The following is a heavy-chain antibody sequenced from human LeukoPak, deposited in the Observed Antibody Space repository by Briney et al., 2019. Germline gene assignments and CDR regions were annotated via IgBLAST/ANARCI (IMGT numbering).Heavy chain of an antibody. J-gene: IGHJ4*02. V-gene: IGHV4-59*11. CDR3: ARAHCSSTSCYCSDY. CDR1: GGSIGSHY. Sequence: KPSETLSLTCTVSGGSIGSHYWSWIRQPPGKGLEWIAYIYYTGTSNYNPSLKSRVTISVDTSKNQISLRLSSVTAADTAMYYCARAHCSSTSCYCSDYWGQGTLVTVSS. D-gene: IGHD2-2*01. CDR2: IYYTGTS.